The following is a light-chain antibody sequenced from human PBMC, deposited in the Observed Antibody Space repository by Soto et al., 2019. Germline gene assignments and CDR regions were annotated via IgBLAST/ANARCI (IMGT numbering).Light chain of an antibody. J-gene: IGKJ5*01. Sequence: DIQMTQSPSSLSASVGDRVTITCRASQSISRNLNGYQHKPGKAPKLLIYAASSLQTGVPSRCSGGGSGTEFTLSISSLQPEDFGTYYCQRSYTTASITFGKGTRLEIK. CDR3: QRSYTTASIT. CDR1: QSISRN. V-gene: IGKV1-39*01. CDR2: AAS.